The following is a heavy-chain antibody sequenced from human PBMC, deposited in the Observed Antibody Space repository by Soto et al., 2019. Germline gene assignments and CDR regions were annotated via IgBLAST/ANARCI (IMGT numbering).Heavy chain of an antibody. Sequence: SETLSLTCTVSGGSISSYYWSWIRQPPGKGLEWIGYIYYSGSTNYNPSLKSRVTISVDTSKNQFSLKLSFVTAADTAVYYCARGSIVGAGFSYWGQGTLVTVSS. J-gene: IGHJ4*02. CDR3: ARGSIVGAGFSY. CDR2: IYYSGST. D-gene: IGHD1-26*01. CDR1: GGSISSYY. V-gene: IGHV4-59*01.